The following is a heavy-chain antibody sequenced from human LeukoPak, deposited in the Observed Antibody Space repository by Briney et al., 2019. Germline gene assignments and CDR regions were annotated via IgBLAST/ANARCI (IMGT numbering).Heavy chain of an antibody. D-gene: IGHD3-22*01. J-gene: IGHJ5*02. CDR1: GYTFTSYG. V-gene: IGHV1-46*01. Sequence: ASVKVSCKASGYTFTSYGISWVRQAPGQGLEWMGIINPSGGSTSYAQKFQGRVTMTRDTSTSTVYMELSSLRSEDTAVYYCARLTYYYDSSGRRYNWFDPWGQGTLVTVSS. CDR3: ARLTYYYDSSGRRYNWFDP. CDR2: INPSGGST.